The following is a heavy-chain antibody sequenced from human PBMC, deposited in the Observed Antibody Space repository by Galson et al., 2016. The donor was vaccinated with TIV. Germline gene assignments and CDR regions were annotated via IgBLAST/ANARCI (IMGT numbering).Heavy chain of an antibody. CDR2: IYHSGST. Sequence: SGGSICSSNWWSWVRQPPGKGLEWIGEIYHSGSTNYNPSLKSRVTISVDKSKNQFSLKLSSVTAADTAVYYCARDSHYGPYYYGMDVWGQGTTVTVSS. D-gene: IGHD4-17*01. J-gene: IGHJ6*02. CDR1: GGSICSSNW. V-gene: IGHV4-4*02. CDR3: ARDSHYGPYYYGMDV.